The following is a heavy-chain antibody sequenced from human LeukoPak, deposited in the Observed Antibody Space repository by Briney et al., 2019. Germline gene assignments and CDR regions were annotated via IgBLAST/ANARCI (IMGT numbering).Heavy chain of an antibody. V-gene: IGHV4-39*07. Sequence: SETLSLTCTVSGGSISTSNYYWGWIRQPPGKGLEWIGNIFYSGSTYYSPSLKSRVTISLDTSRNQFSLKLNSVTAADTAVYYCAKSNGYGLVGIWGQGTMVTVSS. J-gene: IGHJ3*02. D-gene: IGHD3-10*01. CDR2: IFYSGST. CDR3: AKSNGYGLVGI. CDR1: GGSISTSNYY.